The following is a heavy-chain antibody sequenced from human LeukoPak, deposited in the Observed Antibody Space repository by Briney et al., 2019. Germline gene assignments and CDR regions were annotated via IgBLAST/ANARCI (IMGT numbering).Heavy chain of an antibody. Sequence: SETLSLTCIVSGGSISSSIYYWAWVRQPPGKGLEWIGYIYYSVSTKYNPSLKSRVTISVDTSKNQFSLKLSSVTAADTAVYYCARGPYYDSSGYRMNFDYWGQGTLVTVSS. CDR1: GGSISSSIYY. J-gene: IGHJ4*02. D-gene: IGHD3-22*01. CDR3: ARGPYYDSSGYRMNFDY. V-gene: IGHV4-61*05. CDR2: IYYSVST.